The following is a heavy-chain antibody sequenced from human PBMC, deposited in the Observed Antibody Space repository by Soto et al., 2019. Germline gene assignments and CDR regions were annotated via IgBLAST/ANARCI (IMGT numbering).Heavy chain of an antibody. J-gene: IGHJ4*02. CDR3: ERGYSGYDVDY. CDR1: GGSISSGGYY. CDR2: IYYSGST. Sequence: PSETLSLTCTVSGGSISSGGYYWSWIRQHPGKGLEWIGYIYYSGSTYYNPSLKSRVTISVDTSKNQFSLKLSSVTAADTAVYYCERGYSGYDVDYWGQGTLVTVSS. D-gene: IGHD5-12*01. V-gene: IGHV4-31*03.